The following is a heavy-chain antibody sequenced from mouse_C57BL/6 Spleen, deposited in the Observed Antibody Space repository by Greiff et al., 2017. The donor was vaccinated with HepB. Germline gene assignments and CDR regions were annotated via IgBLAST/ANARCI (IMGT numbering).Heavy chain of an antibody. Sequence: QVQLQQPGAELVRPGTSVKLSCKASGYTFTSYWMHWVKQRPGQGLEWIGVIDPSDSYTNYNQKFKGKATLTVDTSSSTAYTQLSSLTSEDSAVYYCARSSKLRNYFDYWGQGTTLTVSS. CDR3: ARSSKLRNYFDY. V-gene: IGHV1-59*01. CDR1: GYTFTSYW. J-gene: IGHJ2*01. CDR2: IDPSDSYT. D-gene: IGHD1-1*01.